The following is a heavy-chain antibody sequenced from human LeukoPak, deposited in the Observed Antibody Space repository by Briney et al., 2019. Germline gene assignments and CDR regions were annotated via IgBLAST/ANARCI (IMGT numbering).Heavy chain of an antibody. CDR3: ASAYYYGSGSRFYYFDY. CDR1: GYTFTSYG. Sequence: ASVTVSCKASGYTFTSYGISWVRQAPGPGLEWMGWISAYNGNTNYAQKLQGRVTMTTDTSTSTAYMELRSLRSDDTAVYYCASAYYYGSGSRFYYFDYWGQGTLVTVSS. J-gene: IGHJ4*02. D-gene: IGHD3-10*01. CDR2: ISAYNGNT. V-gene: IGHV1-18*01.